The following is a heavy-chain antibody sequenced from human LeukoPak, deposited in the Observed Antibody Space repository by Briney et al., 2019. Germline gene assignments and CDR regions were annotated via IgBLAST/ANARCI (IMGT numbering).Heavy chain of an antibody. CDR2: IYHSGST. CDR3: ARRAYSAAYWKHFDY. J-gene: IGHJ4*02. Sequence: SETLSLTCTVSGGSISSYYWSWIRQPPGKGLEWIGEIYHSGSTNYNPSLKSRVTISVDTSKNQFSLKLNSVTAADTAVYFCARRAYSAAYWKHFDYWGQGTLVTVSS. V-gene: IGHV4-59*08. D-gene: IGHD1-1*01. CDR1: GGSISSYY.